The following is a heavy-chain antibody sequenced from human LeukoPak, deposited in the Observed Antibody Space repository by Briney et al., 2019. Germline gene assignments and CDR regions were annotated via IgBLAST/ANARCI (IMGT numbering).Heavy chain of an antibody. CDR2: ISAYNGNT. D-gene: IGHD1-26*01. CDR3: ARERAIVGPTEGADYYYYGMDV. V-gene: IGHV1-18*01. Sequence: ASVKVSCKASGYTFTSYGISWVRQAPGQGLEWMGWISAYNGNTNYAQKPQGRVTMTTDTSTSTAYMELRSLRSDDTAVYYCARERAIVGPTEGADYYYYGMDVWGQGTTVTVSS. J-gene: IGHJ6*02. CDR1: GYTFTSYG.